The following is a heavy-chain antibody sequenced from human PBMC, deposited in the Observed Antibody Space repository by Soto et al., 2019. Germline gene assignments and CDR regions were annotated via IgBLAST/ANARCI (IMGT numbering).Heavy chain of an antibody. J-gene: IGHJ5*02. CDR2: INPHGGST. CDR1: RDTFTSYY. Sequence: QLVQSGGEVKQPGASVKVSCKAPRDTFTSYYINWVRQAPGQGLEWRGVINPHGGSTAYAQKFKGRLTLTRVTSASTVYMEVSSLTSEDTAMYYCARSSGGNFGIIIEGTNWFAPWGQGTLVTVSS. D-gene: IGHD1-26*01. CDR3: ARSSGGNFGIIIEGTNWFAP. V-gene: IGHV1-46*01.